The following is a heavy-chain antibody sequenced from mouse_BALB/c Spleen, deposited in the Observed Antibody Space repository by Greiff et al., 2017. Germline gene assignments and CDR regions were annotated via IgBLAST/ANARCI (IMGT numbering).Heavy chain of an antibody. CDR2: ISSGGSYT. J-gene: IGHJ2*01. V-gene: IGHV5-6*01. Sequence: EVKVVESGGDLVKPGGSLKLSCAASGFTFSSYGMSWVRQTPDKRLEWVATISSGGSYTYYPDSVKGRFTISRDNAKNTLYLQMSSLKSEDTAMYYCARHEVVAGDYWGQGTTLTVSS. D-gene: IGHD1-1*01. CDR3: ARHEVVAGDY. CDR1: GFTFSSYG.